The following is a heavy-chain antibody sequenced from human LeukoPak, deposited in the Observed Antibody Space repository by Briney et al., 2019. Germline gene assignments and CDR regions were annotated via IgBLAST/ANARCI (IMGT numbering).Heavy chain of an antibody. CDR2: IFYRGST. J-gene: IGHJ4*02. D-gene: IGHD2-21*02. CDR1: GGSFSTSALY. Sequence: SETLSLTCTVSGGSFSTSALYWGWIRRPPGTGLEWLGSIFYRGSTYYNPSLKGRITISVDTSKNQISLKLSSVTAADTAVYYCVRLGPFCGGDCYPPSFDYWGQGTLVTVSS. V-gene: IGHV4-39*01. CDR3: VRLGPFCGGDCYPPSFDY.